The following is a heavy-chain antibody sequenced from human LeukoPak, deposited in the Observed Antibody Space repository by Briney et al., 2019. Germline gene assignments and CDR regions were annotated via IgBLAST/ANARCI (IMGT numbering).Heavy chain of an antibody. CDR1: GFTVSSNY. CDR2: IYSGGST. D-gene: IGHD3-22*01. Sequence: GGSLRLSCAASGFTVSSNYMSWVRQAPGKGLEWVSVIYSGGSTYYADFVKGRFTISRDNSKNTLYLQMNSLRAEDTAVYYCAREGLNYDSSGFDYWGQGTLVTVSS. V-gene: IGHV3-66*01. CDR3: AREGLNYDSSGFDY. J-gene: IGHJ4*02.